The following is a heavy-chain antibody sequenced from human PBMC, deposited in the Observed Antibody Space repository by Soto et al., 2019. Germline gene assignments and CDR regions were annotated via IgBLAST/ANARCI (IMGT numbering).Heavy chain of an antibody. D-gene: IGHD3-3*01. J-gene: IGHJ6*03. Sequence: PGGSLRLSCAASKFTFGNYAMSWVRQAPGKGLEWVSAISDNGGSTYYADAVKGRFTISRDNSKSTMYLQMNSLRAEDTAIYYCAKGDDFWSGYYWSYYYMDVWGKGTTV. V-gene: IGHV3-23*01. CDR1: KFTFGNYA. CDR2: ISDNGGST. CDR3: AKGDDFWSGYYWSYYYMDV.